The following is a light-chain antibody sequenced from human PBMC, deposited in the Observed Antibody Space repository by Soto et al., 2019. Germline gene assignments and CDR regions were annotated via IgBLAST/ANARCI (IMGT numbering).Light chain of an antibody. Sequence: EIVLTHSPGTLSLSPGERSTLSCRASQSVSSSYLAWYQQKPGQAPRLLIYGASSRATGIPDRFSGSGSGTDLTLTISRLEPEDFAVYYCQQYGSSPWKFGQGTKVDI. CDR1: QSVSSSY. V-gene: IGKV3-20*01. J-gene: IGKJ1*01. CDR3: QQYGSSPWK. CDR2: GAS.